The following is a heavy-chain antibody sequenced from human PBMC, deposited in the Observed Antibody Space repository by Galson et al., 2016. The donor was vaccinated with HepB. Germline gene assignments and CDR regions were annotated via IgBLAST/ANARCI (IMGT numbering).Heavy chain of an antibody. J-gene: IGHJ3*01. CDR1: GASISSSSYY. D-gene: IGHD1-1*01. V-gene: IGHV4-39*07. CDR3: AGPHYSSDSPFETGQLSTDAFDV. CDR2: IHYGSMT. Sequence: SETLSLTCSVSGASISSSSYYWGWIRQPPGKGLEWIGNIHYGSMTYYNPSLEGRVTIFVDTSKNLVSLKLTSVTAADTAMYYCAGPHYSSDSPFETGQLSTDAFDVWGQGTTVTVSP.